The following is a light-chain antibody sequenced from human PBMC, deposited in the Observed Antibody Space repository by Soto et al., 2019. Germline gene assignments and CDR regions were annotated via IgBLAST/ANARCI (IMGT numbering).Light chain of an antibody. Sequence: DIQMTQSPSTLSASVGDRVTITCRASQSISSWLAWYQQKPGRAPKLLIYKASNLESGVPSRFSGSGSGTEFTLTISSLQPDDFATYYCQQYDSYSLFGGGTKVEIK. CDR3: QQYDSYSL. J-gene: IGKJ4*01. CDR1: QSISSW. V-gene: IGKV1-5*03. CDR2: KAS.